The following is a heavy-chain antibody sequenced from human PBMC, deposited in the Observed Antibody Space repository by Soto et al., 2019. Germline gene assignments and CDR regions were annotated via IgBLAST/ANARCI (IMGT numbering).Heavy chain of an antibody. CDR1: GFTFSDFA. D-gene: IGHD2-2*03. CDR3: AKMEGMDPWAYSFDY. CDR2: IYGGGNGP. J-gene: IGHJ4*02. V-gene: IGHV3-23*01. Sequence: EVQVLESGGGLVQPGGSLRLSCAATGFTFSDFAMRWVRQAPGKGLAWVSRIYGGGNGPHYADSVKGRVTISRDNSKNTLYLQMNSLRAEDTAVYYCAKMEGMDPWAYSFDYWGQGTLVTVSS.